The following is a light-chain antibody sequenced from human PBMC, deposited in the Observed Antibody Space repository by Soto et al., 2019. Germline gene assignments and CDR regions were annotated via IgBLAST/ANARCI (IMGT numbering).Light chain of an antibody. CDR1: TGDVTSGHY. CDR2: DTS. V-gene: IGLV7-46*01. CDR3: MVSSGGGVV. Sequence: QAVVTQEPSLTVSPGGTLTLTCGSSTGDVTSGHYPYWYQQKPGQAPRTLIYDTSNKHSWTPARFSGSLLGGKAALTLSGAQPEDEADYYCMVSSGGGVVFGGGTKLTVL. J-gene: IGLJ2*01.